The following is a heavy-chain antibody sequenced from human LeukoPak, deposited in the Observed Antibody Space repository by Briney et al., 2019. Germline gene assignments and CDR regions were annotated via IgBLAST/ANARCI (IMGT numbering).Heavy chain of an antibody. J-gene: IGHJ5*02. D-gene: IGHD3-22*01. CDR2: ISAYNGNT. CDR1: GYTFTGYY. Sequence: ASVKVSCKASGYTFTGYYMHWVRQAPGQGLEWMGWISAYNGNTNYAQKLQGRVTMTTDTSTSTAYMELRSLRSDDTAVYYCARDPHGIYYYDSSGYYWNNWFDPWGQGTLVTVSS. V-gene: IGHV1-18*04. CDR3: ARDPHGIYYYDSSGYYWNNWFDP.